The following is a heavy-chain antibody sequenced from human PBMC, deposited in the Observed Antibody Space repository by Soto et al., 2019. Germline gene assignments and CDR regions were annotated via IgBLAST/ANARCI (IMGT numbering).Heavy chain of an antibody. J-gene: IGHJ6*02. CDR1: GYTFTNYG. CDR2: ITDYNGNT. D-gene: IGHD2-2*01. Sequence: ASVKVSCKASGYTFTNYGISWVRQAPGQGLEWMGWITDYNGNTNYAQKLQGRVTMTTDTSTSTAYMELRSLRSDDTAVYYCAREFLVLAATYYGMDVWGQGTTVTVCS. V-gene: IGHV1-18*04. CDR3: AREFLVLAATYYGMDV.